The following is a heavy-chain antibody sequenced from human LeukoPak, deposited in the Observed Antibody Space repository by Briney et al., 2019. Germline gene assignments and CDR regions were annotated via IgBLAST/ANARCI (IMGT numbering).Heavy chain of an antibody. Sequence: SETLSLTCTVSGGSISSYYWSWIRQPPGKGLEWIGEINHSGSANYNPSLKSRVTISVDTSKNQFSLKLSSVTAADTAVYYCARETNLITILDYWGQGTLVTVSS. V-gene: IGHV4-34*01. CDR1: GGSISSYY. CDR2: INHSGSA. J-gene: IGHJ4*02. CDR3: ARETNLITILDY. D-gene: IGHD3-3*01.